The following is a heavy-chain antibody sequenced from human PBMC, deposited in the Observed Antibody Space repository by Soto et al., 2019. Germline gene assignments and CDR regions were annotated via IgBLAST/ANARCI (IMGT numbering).Heavy chain of an antibody. CDR1: GFTFSSNA. V-gene: IGHV3-23*01. Sequence: GGSLRLSCAASGFTFSSNAMSWVLQAPGKGLEWVSAISGSGGSTYYADSVKGRVTISRDNSKNTLYLQMNSLRAEDTAVYYCEPPGIDYWGQGTVVTVSS. J-gene: IGHJ4*02. CDR2: ISGSGGST. CDR3: EPPGIDY.